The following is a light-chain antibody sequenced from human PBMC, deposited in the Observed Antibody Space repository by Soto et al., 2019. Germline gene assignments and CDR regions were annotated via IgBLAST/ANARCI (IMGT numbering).Light chain of an antibody. V-gene: IGKV4-1*01. CDR2: WAS. Sequence: DIVITQSPDSLAVSLGERATTSCKSSQRLLYNNKNYLAWYQQKPGQPPKLLLYWASTRASGVPDRFTGSRSETDYTLTISSLQPEDVAVYFCQQYYSNPQTFGQGTKLEIK. CDR3: QQYYSNPQT. CDR1: QRLLYNNKNY. J-gene: IGKJ2*01.